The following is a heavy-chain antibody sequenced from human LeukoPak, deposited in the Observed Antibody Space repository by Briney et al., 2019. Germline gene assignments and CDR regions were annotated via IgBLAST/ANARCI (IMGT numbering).Heavy chain of an antibody. J-gene: IGHJ5*02. Sequence: GASVKVSFKASGYTFTGYYMHWVRQAPGQGLEWMGWINPNSGGTNYAQKFQGRVTMTRDTSISTAYMELSRLRSDDTAVYYCARELIAAAGRTNWFDPWGQGTLVTVSS. V-gene: IGHV1-2*02. D-gene: IGHD6-13*01. CDR2: INPNSGGT. CDR3: ARELIAAAGRTNWFDP. CDR1: GYTFTGYY.